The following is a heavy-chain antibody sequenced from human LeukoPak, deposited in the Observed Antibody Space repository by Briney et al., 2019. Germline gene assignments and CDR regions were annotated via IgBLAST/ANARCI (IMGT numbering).Heavy chain of an antibody. CDR2: ISGSGSSR. D-gene: IGHD3-3*01. CDR3: ARNTIPHYYYYYMDV. Sequence: PGGSLRLSCVASGFTFSNYGMSWVRQAPGKGLEWVSAISGSGSSRYYADSVKGRFTISRDNSKNTLYLQMNSLRAEDTAVYYCARNTIPHYYYYYMDVWGKGTTVTVSS. CDR1: GFTFSNYG. V-gene: IGHV3-23*01. J-gene: IGHJ6*03.